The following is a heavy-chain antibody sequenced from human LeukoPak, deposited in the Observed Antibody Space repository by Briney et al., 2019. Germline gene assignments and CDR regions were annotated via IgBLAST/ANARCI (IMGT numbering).Heavy chain of an antibody. V-gene: IGHV3-66*01. CDR1: GFTVSSNY. D-gene: IGHD2-2*03. CDR3: ARTWIGATGAILRGFDY. J-gene: IGHJ4*02. CDR2: IYSGGST. Sequence: GGSLRLSCAASGFTVSSNYMSWVRQAPGKGLEWVSVIYSGGSTYYADSVKGRFTISRDNSKSTLYLQMNSLRAEDTAIYYCARTWIGATGAILRGFDYWGQGTLVTVSS.